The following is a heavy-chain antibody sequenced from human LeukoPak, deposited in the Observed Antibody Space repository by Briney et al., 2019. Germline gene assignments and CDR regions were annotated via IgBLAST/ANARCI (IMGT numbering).Heavy chain of an antibody. J-gene: IGHJ3*02. V-gene: IGHV3-53*01. D-gene: IGHD1-14*01. CDR3: VRKNQDFNAAFDI. CDR1: GFTVSNNY. CDR2: TYSDGNT. Sequence: GGSLRLSCAASGFTVSNNYMSWVRQARGKGLEWVSITYSDGNTNYAVSVKGRFTISRDTSQNTLSLQMNSLRAEDTAVYYCVRKNQDFNAAFDIWGKGTVVTVSS.